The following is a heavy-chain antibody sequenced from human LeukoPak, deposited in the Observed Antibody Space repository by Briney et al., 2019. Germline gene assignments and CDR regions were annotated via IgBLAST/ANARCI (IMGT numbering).Heavy chain of an antibody. J-gene: IGHJ6*03. CDR2: IKQDGSEK. CDR1: GITFSSYW. D-gene: IGHD3-3*01. Sequence: GGSLRLSCAASGITFSSYWMSWVRQAPGKGLEWVANIKQDGSEKYYVDSVKGRFTISRDNAKNSLYLQMNSLRAEDTAVYYCARVSAVSIFGVVAYYYYYVDVWGKGTTVTVSS. V-gene: IGHV3-7*01. CDR3: ARVSAVSIFGVVAYYYYYVDV.